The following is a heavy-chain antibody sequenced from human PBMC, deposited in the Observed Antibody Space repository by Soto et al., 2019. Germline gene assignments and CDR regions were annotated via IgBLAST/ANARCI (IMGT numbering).Heavy chain of an antibody. CDR3: ATLPRTLVKG. V-gene: IGHV5-51*01. J-gene: IGHJ4*02. D-gene: IGHD3-9*01. Sequence: GESLKISCKGSGYNFHTYWIAWVRQMPGKGLEWMGFIYPHDSDTRYSPSFRGQVTISADKSISTAYLQWSSLKASDTAMYYCATLPRTLVKGWGPGTLVTVSS. CDR1: GYNFHTYW. CDR2: IYPHDSDT.